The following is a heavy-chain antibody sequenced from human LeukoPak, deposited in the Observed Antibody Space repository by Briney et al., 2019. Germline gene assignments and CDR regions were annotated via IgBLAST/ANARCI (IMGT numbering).Heavy chain of an antibody. J-gene: IGHJ6*02. Sequence: GGSLRLSCSASGFTFNRFYLHWVRQAPGKGLEWVANIKQDGSEKYYVDSVKGRFTISRDNAKNSLYLQMNSLRAEDTAVYYCARAGGDYYYGMDVWGQGTTVTVSS. V-gene: IGHV3-7*03. CDR2: IKQDGSEK. CDR1: GFTFNRFY. CDR3: ARAGGDYYYGMDV. D-gene: IGHD3-10*01.